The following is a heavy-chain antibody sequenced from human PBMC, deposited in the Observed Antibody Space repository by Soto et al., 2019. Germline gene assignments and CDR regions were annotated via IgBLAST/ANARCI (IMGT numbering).Heavy chain of an antibody. J-gene: IGHJ4*02. D-gene: IGHD6-19*01. CDR2: ISANSGNT. CDR3: ARQHPLDSRVWYN. Sequence: ASVKVACKASRYSFSSYCITWVGQIPGQGLEWMGWISANSGNTHLAQKFQGRVSLTRDTSTTTAFLQWSSLMASDTAIYYCARQHPLDSRVWYNWGQGTLVTVSS. V-gene: IGHV1-18*01. CDR1: RYSFSSYC.